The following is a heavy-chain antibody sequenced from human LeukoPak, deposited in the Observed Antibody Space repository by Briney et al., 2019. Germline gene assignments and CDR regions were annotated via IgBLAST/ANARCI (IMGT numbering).Heavy chain of an antibody. CDR2: ISYDGSNK. D-gene: IGHD3-3*01. Sequence: GRSLRLSCAASGFTFSSYGMHWVRQAPGKGLEWGAVISYDGSNKYYADSVKGRFTISRDNSKNTLYLQMNSLRAEDTAVYYCAKGALEWLLGIDYWGQGTLVTVSS. CDR1: GFTFSSYG. CDR3: AKGALEWLLGIDY. V-gene: IGHV3-30*18. J-gene: IGHJ4*02.